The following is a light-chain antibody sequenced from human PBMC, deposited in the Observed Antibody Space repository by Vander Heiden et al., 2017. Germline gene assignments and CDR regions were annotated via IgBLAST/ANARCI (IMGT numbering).Light chain of an antibody. CDR1: QSVNTY. CDR3: QQSYNGLT. J-gene: IGKJ4*01. CDR2: VAS. V-gene: IGKV1-39*01. Sequence: DIQMTQSPSSLSASVGDRVTITCRASQSVNTYLNWYQQRPGQAPKLLIYVASTLQSGVPARFSGSGSETDFTLTITSLQPEDFATYYCQQSYNGLTFGGGTTVE.